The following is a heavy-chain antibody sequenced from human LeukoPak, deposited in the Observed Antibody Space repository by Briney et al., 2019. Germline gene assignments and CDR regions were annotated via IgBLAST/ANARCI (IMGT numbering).Heavy chain of an antibody. CDR3: ARVQWELRGVGSYFEY. Sequence: GGSLRLSCVVSGFTFSSYWMSWVRQAPGKGLEWVANIKQDGSEKYYVDSVKGRFTMSRDNAKNSLYLQMNSLRAEDTAVYYCARVQWELRGVGSYFEYWGQRALVTVSS. D-gene: IGHD1-26*01. V-gene: IGHV3-7*01. CDR2: IKQDGSEK. CDR1: GFTFSSYW. J-gene: IGHJ4*02.